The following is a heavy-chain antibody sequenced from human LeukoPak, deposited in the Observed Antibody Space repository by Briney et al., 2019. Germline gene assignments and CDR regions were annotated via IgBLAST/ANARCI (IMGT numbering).Heavy chain of an antibody. CDR2: IYYSGST. D-gene: IGHD6-19*01. CDR1: GGSISSYY. CDR3: ASTTAVAGTGYFDY. J-gene: IGHJ4*02. Sequence: SETLSLTCTVSGGSISSYYWSWTRQPPGKGLEWIGYIYYSGSTNYNPSLKSRVTISVDTSKNQFSLKLSSVTAADTAVYYCASTTAVAGTGYFDYWGQGTLVTVSS. V-gene: IGHV4-59*01.